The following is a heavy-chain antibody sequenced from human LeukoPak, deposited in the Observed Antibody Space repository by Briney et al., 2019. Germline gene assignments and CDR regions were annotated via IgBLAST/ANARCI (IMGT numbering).Heavy chain of an antibody. D-gene: IGHD5-18*01. CDR1: GGSISIGGYC. CDR2: IYYSGSA. J-gene: IGHJ3*02. V-gene: IGHV4-31*03. CDR3: ARDTAMAKGRAFDI. Sequence: SQTLSLTCTVSGGSISIGGYCWSWIRQHPGRGLEWIGYIYYSGSAYYNPSLKSRVTISVDTSKNQFSLKLSSVTAADTAVYYCARDTAMAKGRAFDIWGQGTMVTVSS.